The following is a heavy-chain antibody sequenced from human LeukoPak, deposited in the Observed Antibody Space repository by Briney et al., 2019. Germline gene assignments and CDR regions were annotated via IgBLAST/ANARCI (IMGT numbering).Heavy chain of an antibody. CDR2: ISAYNGNT. V-gene: IGHV1-18*01. J-gene: IGHJ6*02. CDR3: AREDSSSWSYYYYGMDV. CDR1: GYTFTSYG. Sequence: ASVKVSCKASGYTFTSYGISWVRQAPGQGLEWMGWISAYNGNTNYAQKLQGRVTMTTDTSTSTAYMELRSLRSDDTAVYYCAREDSSSWSYYYYGMDVWGQGTTVTVPS. D-gene: IGHD6-13*01.